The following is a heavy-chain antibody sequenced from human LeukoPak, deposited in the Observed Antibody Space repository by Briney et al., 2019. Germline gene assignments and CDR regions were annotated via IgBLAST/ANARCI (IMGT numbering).Heavy chain of an antibody. CDR3: ARGPPLITMVRGVRHAPLDY. CDR1: GESISSHY. Sequence: SETLSLTCNVSGESISSHYWSWTRQSPGKGLEWIGYITNSGTTKFNPSLKSRVTISRDTSKNQISLRLSSVTAADTAVYYCARGPPLITMVRGVRHAPLDYWGQGTLVTVSS. V-gene: IGHV4-59*11. J-gene: IGHJ4*02. CDR2: ITNSGTT. D-gene: IGHD3-10*01.